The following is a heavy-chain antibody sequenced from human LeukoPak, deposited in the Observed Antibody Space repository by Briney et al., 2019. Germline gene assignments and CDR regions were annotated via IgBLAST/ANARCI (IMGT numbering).Heavy chain of an antibody. CDR2: IKQDGSQT. CDR1: GFTFSNYW. V-gene: IGHV3-7*04. J-gene: IGHJ4*02. D-gene: IGHD6-13*01. Sequence: GGSLRLSCATSGFTFSNYWMSWVRQAPGKGLEWVANIKQDGSQTYCVDSVKGRFTISRDNAKNSLYLQMNSLGAEDTAVYYCAREASSSSWYNFDSWGQGTLVTVSS. CDR3: AREASSSSWYNFDS.